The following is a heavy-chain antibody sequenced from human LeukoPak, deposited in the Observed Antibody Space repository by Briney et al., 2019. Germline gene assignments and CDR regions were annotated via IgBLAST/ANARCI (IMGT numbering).Heavy chain of an antibody. CDR2: ISSSSSYI. J-gene: IGHJ4*02. Sequence: GGSLRLSCAASGFTFSSYSMNWVRQAPGKGLEWVSSISSSSSYIYYADSVKGRFTISRDNAKNSLYLEMSSLRVEDTAVYFCARLRSLDKWGQGTLVTVS. CDR1: GFTFSSYS. D-gene: IGHD5-24*01. CDR3: ARLRSLDK. V-gene: IGHV3-21*01.